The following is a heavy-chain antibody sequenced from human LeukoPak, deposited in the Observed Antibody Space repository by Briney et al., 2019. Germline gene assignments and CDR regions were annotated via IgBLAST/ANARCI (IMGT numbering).Heavy chain of an antibody. CDR3: AKVGSSMSFYYYYGLDV. D-gene: IGHD6-13*01. V-gene: IGHV3-23*01. Sequence: PGGSLRLSCAASVFSFSNYAMSWVRQAPGKGLEWVSAISGSGGTTNYADSVKGRFTISRDNSKNTLYLQMDSLRAEDTAVYYCAKVGSSMSFYYYYGLDVWGQGTTVTVSS. CDR2: ISGSGGTT. CDR1: VFSFSNYA. J-gene: IGHJ6*02.